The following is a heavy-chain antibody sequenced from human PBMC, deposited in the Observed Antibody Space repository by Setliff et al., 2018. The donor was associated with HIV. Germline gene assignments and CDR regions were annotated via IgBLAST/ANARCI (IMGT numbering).Heavy chain of an antibody. CDR3: ARQLSNSLDF. CDR1: EYTFIDYF. J-gene: IGHJ4*02. CDR2: ISPYNGDT. V-gene: IGHV1-2*02. D-gene: IGHD7-27*01. Sequence: ASVKVSCKAFEYTFIDYFIHWVRQAPGQGLEWMGWISPYNGDTKILQKFRGRVTMTRDTSINTAYLGFSGLRSYDTAVYYCARQLSNSLDFWGQGALVTVSS.